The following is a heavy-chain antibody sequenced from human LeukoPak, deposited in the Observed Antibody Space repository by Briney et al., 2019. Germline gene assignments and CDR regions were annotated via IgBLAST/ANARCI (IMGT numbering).Heavy chain of an antibody. Sequence: GGSLRLSCAASGFTFSSYSTNWVRQAPGKGLEWVSSISSSSSYIYYADSVKGRFTISRDNAKNSLYLQMNSLRAEDTAVYYCARDHDYVWGSYRYFGYWGQGTLVTVSS. J-gene: IGHJ4*02. CDR3: ARDHDYVWGSYRYFGY. D-gene: IGHD3-16*02. CDR1: GFTFSSYS. V-gene: IGHV3-21*01. CDR2: ISSSSSYI.